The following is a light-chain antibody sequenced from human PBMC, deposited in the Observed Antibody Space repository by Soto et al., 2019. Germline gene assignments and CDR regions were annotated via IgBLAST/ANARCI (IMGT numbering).Light chain of an antibody. Sequence: DIQMTQSPSTLSASVGDRVTITCRASQSISSWLAWYQQKPGKAPKLLMYKASTLESGVPSRFSGSGSGTEFTLTISSLQPDDFATYYCQDYSSYAFGQGTKLEIK. CDR2: KAS. V-gene: IGKV1-5*03. CDR3: QDYSSYA. CDR1: QSISSW. J-gene: IGKJ2*01.